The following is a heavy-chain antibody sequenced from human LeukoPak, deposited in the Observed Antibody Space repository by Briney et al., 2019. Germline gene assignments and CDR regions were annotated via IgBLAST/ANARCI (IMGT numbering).Heavy chain of an antibody. CDR3: ARGFDSESTYFDY. V-gene: IGHV4-59*01. D-gene: IGHD5-12*01. Sequence: SETLSLTCTVSGGSISSYYWSWIRQPPGKGLEWIGYISYSGSTNYNPSLKSRVTISLDTSKNQFSLKLRSVTAADTAVYYCARGFDSESTYFDYRGQGTLVTVSS. CDR2: ISYSGST. J-gene: IGHJ4*02. CDR1: GGSISSYY.